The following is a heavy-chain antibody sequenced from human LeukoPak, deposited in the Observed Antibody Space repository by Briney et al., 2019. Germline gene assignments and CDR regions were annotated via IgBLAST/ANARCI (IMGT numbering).Heavy chain of an antibody. D-gene: IGHD1-26*01. CDR2: IKQDGSAK. CDR3: ARDTVGATDY. Sequence: GGSLRLSCVASGFNFNMFWMAWVRQAPGKGLEWVTNIKQDGSAKFYVDSVRGRFDISRDNAKKSLYLQMNSLRAEDTALYYCARDTVGATDYWGQGTLVTVSS. CDR1: GFNFNMFW. V-gene: IGHV3-7*01. J-gene: IGHJ4*02.